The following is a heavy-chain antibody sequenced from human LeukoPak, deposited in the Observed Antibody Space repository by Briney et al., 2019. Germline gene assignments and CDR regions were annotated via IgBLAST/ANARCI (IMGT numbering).Heavy chain of an antibody. CDR2: IFGSGGSA. J-gene: IGHJ4*02. CDR3: GKTTTGYSSGRYPGWPIDY. CDR1: GFSFNNFA. D-gene: IGHD6-19*01. V-gene: IGHV3-23*01. Sequence: PGGSLRLSCAASGFSFNNFAMYWVRQAPGKGLEWVSGIFGSGGSAHYTDPVKGRFTISRDNSKSMVYLQMTSLRPEDTAVYYCGKTTTGYSSGRYPGWPIDYWGQGTLVTVSS.